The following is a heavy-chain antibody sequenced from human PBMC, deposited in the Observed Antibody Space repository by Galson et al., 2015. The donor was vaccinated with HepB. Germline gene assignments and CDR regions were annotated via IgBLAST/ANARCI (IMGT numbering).Heavy chain of an antibody. CDR1: GGTFSSYA. CDR3: ARAGGGYYGMDV. J-gene: IGHJ6*02. CDR2: ITPILGIA. Sequence: SVKVSCKASGGTFSSYAISWVRQAPGQGLEWMGRITPILGIANYAQKFQGRVTVTADKSTSTAYMELSSLRSEDTAVYYCARAGGGYYGMDVWGQGTTVTVSS. D-gene: IGHD3-10*01. V-gene: IGHV1-69*04.